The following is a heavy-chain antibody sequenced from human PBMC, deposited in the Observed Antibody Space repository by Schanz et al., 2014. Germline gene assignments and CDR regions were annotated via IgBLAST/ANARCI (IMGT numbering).Heavy chain of an antibody. Sequence: VQLVESGGGVVQPGRSLRLSCAASGFTFSSYGMHWVRQVPGKGLEWVSGILLRSGHRDYANSVKDRFIISRDRSSLYLQMNSLRAEDTAFYYCVKDLAPGGADVWGQGTTVTVSS. J-gene: IGHJ6*02. CDR3: VKDLAPGGADV. CDR1: GFTFSSYG. D-gene: IGHD2-15*01. V-gene: IGHV3-9*01. CDR2: ILLRSGHR.